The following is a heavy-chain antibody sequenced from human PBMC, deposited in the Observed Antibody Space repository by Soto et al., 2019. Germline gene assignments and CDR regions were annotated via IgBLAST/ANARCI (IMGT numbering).Heavy chain of an antibody. Sequence: GSLRLSCAASGFTFSSYAMSWVRQAPGKGLEWVSAISGSGGSTYYADSVKGRFTISRDNSKNTLYLQMNSLRAEDTAVYYCAKSFVVVPAAHSNYFDYWGQGTLVTVSS. CDR1: GFTFSSYA. D-gene: IGHD2-2*01. CDR3: AKSFVVVPAAHSNYFDY. V-gene: IGHV3-23*01. CDR2: ISGSGGST. J-gene: IGHJ4*02.